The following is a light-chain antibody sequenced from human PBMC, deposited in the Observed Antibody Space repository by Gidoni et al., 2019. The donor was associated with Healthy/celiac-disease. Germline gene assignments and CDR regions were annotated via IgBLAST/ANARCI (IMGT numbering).Light chain of an antibody. CDR3: AAWDDSLNDWE. Sequence: QSVLTPPPSVSEAPRQRVTISFSGSSSNIGNNAVNGYQQLPGKAPKLLIYFDDLLPSGVSDRFSGSKSGTSASLAISGLQSEDEADYYCAAWDDSLNDWEFGGGTKLTVL. V-gene: IGLV1-36*01. J-gene: IGLJ3*02. CDR1: SSNIGNNA. CDR2: FDD.